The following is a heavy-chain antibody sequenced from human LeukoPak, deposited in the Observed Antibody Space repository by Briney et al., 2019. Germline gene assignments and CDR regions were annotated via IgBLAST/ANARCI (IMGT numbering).Heavy chain of an antibody. V-gene: IGHV3-7*01. CDR1: GFTFSSYG. D-gene: IGHD3-10*01. J-gene: IGHJ4*02. CDR2: IKQDGSEK. CDR3: ARETYYYGSGSYSDY. Sequence: GGSLRLSCEASGFTFSSYGIHWVRQAPDKGLEWVANIKQDGSEKYYVDSVKGRFTISRDNAKNSLYLQMNSLRAEDTAVYYCARETYYYGSGSYSDYWGQGTLVTVSS.